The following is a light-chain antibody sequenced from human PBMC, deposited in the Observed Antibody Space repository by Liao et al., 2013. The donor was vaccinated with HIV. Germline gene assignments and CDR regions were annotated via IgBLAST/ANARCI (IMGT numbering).Light chain of an antibody. V-gene: IGLV3-1*01. J-gene: IGLJ3*02. CDR2: QDI. CDR3: QVWDSNSVQPNLV. CDR1: KLGDKD. Sequence: SFELTQPPSVSVSPGQTASITCSGDKLGDKDVCWYQQRPGQSPVLVIYQDIKRPSRIPERFSGSNSGNTATLTISGTQAMDEADYYCQVWDSNSVQPNLVFGGGTKLTVL.